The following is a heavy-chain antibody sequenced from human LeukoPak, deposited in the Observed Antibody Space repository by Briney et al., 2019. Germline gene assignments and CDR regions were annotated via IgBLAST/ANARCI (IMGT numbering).Heavy chain of an antibody. CDR3: ARDGCSSTSCFRWFDP. CDR1: ATTLRVYA. J-gene: IGHJ5*02. D-gene: IGHD2-2*01. Sequence: GGSLRLSCEASATTLRVYALHWFRQAPEKGLEWVSVISNDWSTQHYADSVKGRFIVSRDNTKNTLYLQMNGLRADDSAKYYCARDGCSSTSCFRWFDPWGPGTLVTVSS. CDR2: ISNDWSTQ. V-gene: IGHV3-30*07.